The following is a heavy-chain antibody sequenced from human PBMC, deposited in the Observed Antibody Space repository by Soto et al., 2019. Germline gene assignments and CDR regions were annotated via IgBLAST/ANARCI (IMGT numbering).Heavy chain of an antibody. J-gene: IGHJ4*02. V-gene: IGHV3-15*01. CDR2: IKSKTDGGTT. Sequence: GGSLRLSCAASGFTFSNAWMSWVRQAPGKGLEWVGRIKSKTDGGTTDYAAPVKGRFTISRDDSKNTLYLQMNSLKTEDTAVYYCTTATWYYDFWSGPVPIDYWGQGTLVTVSS. CDR3: TTATWYYDFWSGPVPIDY. CDR1: GFTFSNAW. D-gene: IGHD3-3*01.